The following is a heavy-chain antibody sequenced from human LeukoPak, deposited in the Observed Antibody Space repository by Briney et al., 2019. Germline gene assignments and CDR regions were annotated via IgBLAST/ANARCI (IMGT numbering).Heavy chain of an antibody. CDR3: ARAVSSGRFDY. V-gene: IGHV3-21*01. D-gene: IGHD5/OR15-5a*01. CDR1: GFTFSSYS. Sequence: GGSLRLSCAASGFTFSSYSMNWVRQAPGKGLEWVSSISSSSSYIYYADSVKGRFTISRDNAKNSLYLQMNSLRAEDTAVYYCARAVSSGRFDYWGQGTLVTVPS. CDR2: ISSSSSYI. J-gene: IGHJ4*02.